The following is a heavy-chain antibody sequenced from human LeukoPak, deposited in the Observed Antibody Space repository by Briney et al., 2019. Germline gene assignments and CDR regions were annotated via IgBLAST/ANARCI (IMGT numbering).Heavy chain of an antibody. CDR3: ARDTRNYFDY. Sequence: GASVKVSCKASGYTFSGYYMHWVRQAPGQGLEWMGRINPNSGGTNYAQKFQGRVTMTRDTSISTAYMELTRLRSDDTAVYYCARDTRNYFDYWGQGTLVTVSS. CDR1: GYTFSGYY. J-gene: IGHJ4*02. CDR2: INPNSGGT. V-gene: IGHV1-2*06.